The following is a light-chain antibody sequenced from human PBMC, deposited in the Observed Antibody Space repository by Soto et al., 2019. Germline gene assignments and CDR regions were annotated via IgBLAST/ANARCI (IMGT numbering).Light chain of an antibody. V-gene: IGKV3-20*01. CDR2: GAS. CDR3: QQYGSSGT. CDR1: QSVTSTQ. Sequence: EIVLPQSPGTLSLSPGERATLSCRASQSVTSTQLAWYQQKLGQAPRLVIYGASSRATGIPDTISGSGSGTDFTLIISRLEPEDFAVYYCQQYGSSGTFGQGTKVDIK. J-gene: IGKJ1*01.